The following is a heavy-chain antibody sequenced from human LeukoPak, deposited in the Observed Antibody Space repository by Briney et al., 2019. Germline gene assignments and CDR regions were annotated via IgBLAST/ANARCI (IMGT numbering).Heavy chain of an antibody. CDR3: AKGGYSGYDF. D-gene: IGHD5-12*01. J-gene: IGHJ4*02. CDR2: ISSDGSNT. Sequence: PGGSLRLSCAASGFTFSSYGMHWVRQAPGKGLEWVAVISSDGSNTYYADSVKGRFTISRDNSKNTLYLQMNSLRAEYTAVYYCAKGGYSGYDFWGQGTLVTVSS. V-gene: IGHV3-30*18. CDR1: GFTFSSYG.